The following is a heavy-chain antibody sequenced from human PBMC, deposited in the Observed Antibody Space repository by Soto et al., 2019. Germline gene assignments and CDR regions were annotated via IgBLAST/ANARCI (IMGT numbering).Heavy chain of an antibody. D-gene: IGHD1-26*01. J-gene: IGHJ6*02. V-gene: IGHV4-59*11. Sequence: SETLSLTCTFSGGSISSHYWRWVRQAPGKGLEWIGHIYYRGSTSYNPSLRSRSTISVDTSNNQFSLKLNSVTTADTAVYYCARDGREASGMDVWGQGTKVTVSS. CDR2: IYYRGST. CDR3: ARDGREASGMDV. CDR1: GGSISSHY.